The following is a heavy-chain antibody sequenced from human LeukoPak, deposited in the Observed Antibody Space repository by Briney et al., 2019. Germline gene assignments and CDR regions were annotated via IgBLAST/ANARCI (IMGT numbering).Heavy chain of an antibody. CDR2: IYSSGST. CDR1: GGSISSGSYY. V-gene: IGHV4-61*02. CDR3: ARGRSGYDYLDY. J-gene: IGHJ4*02. Sequence: SETLSLTCTVSGGSISSGSYYWSWIRQPAGKGLEWIGRIYSSGSTNYNPSLKSRVTISLDTSKNQFSLKLSSVTAADTAVYYCARGRSGYDYLDYWGQGTLVTVSS. D-gene: IGHD5-12*01.